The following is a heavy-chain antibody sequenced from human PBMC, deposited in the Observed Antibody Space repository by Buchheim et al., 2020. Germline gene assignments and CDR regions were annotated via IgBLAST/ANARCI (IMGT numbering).Heavy chain of an antibody. CDR2: IKQDGSEK. CDR3: ARDRTWSVYCSGGSCRVHWFDP. CDR1: GFTFSSYW. J-gene: IGHJ5*02. D-gene: IGHD2-15*01. Sequence: EVQLVESGGGLVQPGGSLRLSCAASGFTFSSYWMSWVRQAPGKGQEWVANIKQDGSEKYYVDSVKGRFTISRDNAKNSLYLQMNSLRAEDTAVYYCARDRTWSVYCSGGSCRVHWFDPWGQGTL. V-gene: IGHV3-7*01.